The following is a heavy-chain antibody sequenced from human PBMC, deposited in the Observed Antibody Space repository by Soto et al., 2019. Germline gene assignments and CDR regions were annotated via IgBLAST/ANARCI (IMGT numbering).Heavy chain of an antibody. CDR1: GFTFSSYD. V-gene: IGHV3-13*01. J-gene: IGHJ2*01. D-gene: IGHD3-3*01. Sequence: GGSLRLSCAASGFTFSSYDMHWVRQATGKGLEWVSAIGTAGDTYYPGSVKGRFTISRENAKNSLYLQMNSLRAGDTAVYYCARDPGPANYDFWSGYWYFDLWGRGTLVTVSS. CDR3: ARDPGPANYDFWSGYWYFDL. CDR2: IGTAGDT.